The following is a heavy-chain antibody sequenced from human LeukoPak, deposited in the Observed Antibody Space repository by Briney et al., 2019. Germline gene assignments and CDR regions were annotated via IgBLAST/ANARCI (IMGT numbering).Heavy chain of an antibody. V-gene: IGHV3-11*01. J-gene: IGHJ4*02. D-gene: IGHD3-3*01. CDR2: ISSSGSTI. CDR1: GFTSSSYA. CDR3: ARDFYDFWSGYPYYFDY. Sequence: GGSLRLSCAASGFTSSSYAMSWIRQAPGKGLEWVSYISSSGSTIYYADSVKGRFTISRDNAKNSLYLQMNSLRAEDTAVYYCARDFYDFWSGYPYYFDYWGQGTLVTVSS.